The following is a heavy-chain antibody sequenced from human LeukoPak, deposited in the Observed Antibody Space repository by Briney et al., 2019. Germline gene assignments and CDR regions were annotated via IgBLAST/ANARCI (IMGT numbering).Heavy chain of an antibody. Sequence: SSGTLSLTCAVSGGSIKSNNWWSWVRQPPGKGLEWIGEIYHSGSTNYNPSLESRVTVSVDKSKNQFSLKLSSVTAADTAVYYCARGGAARLHFQNWGQGTLVTVSS. CDR1: GGSIKSNNW. D-gene: IGHD6-6*01. V-gene: IGHV4-4*02. J-gene: IGHJ1*01. CDR3: ARGGAARLHFQN. CDR2: IYHSGST.